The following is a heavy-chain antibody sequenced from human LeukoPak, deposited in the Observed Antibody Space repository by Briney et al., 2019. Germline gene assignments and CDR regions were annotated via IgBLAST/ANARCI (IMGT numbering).Heavy chain of an antibody. CDR2: IYSGGST. CDR1: GFTVSSNH. J-gene: IGHJ4*02. V-gene: IGHV3-53*01. D-gene: IGHD1-1*01. CDR3: ARGPAGYN. Sequence: PGGSLRFSCAASGFTVSSNHMSWVRQAPGKGLKWVSVIYSGGSTDYADSVKGRFTISRDNSKNTLYLQMNSLRDEDTAVYHCARGPAGYNWGQGTLVTVSS.